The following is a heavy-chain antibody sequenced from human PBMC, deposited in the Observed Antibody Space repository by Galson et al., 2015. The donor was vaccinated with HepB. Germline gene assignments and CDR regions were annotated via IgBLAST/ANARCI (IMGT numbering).Heavy chain of an antibody. Sequence: SLRLSCAASGLTFNAYTVTWVRQALGKGLEWLSCISTSDDSVYYADSVKGRFSISIDNSKSSAYLQMSSLRVEDTAVYFCARGHGGISATWGQGTLVTVSS. CDR3: ARGHGGISAT. V-gene: IGHV3-11*04. J-gene: IGHJ5*02. CDR1: GLTFNAYT. D-gene: IGHD4-23*01. CDR2: ISTSDDSV.